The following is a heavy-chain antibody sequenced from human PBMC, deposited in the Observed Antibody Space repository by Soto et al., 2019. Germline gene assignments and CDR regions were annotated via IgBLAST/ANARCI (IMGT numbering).Heavy chain of an antibody. CDR3: ARDPEMHDFWSGYYLYYYYYMDV. V-gene: IGHV1-18*01. D-gene: IGHD3-3*01. J-gene: IGHJ6*03. CDR1: GYTFTSYG. CDR2: ISAYNGNT. Sequence: QVQLVQSGAEVKKPGASVKVSCKASGYTFTSYGISWVRQAPGQGLEWMGWISAYNGNTNYAQKLQGRGTMTTDTSTSTAYMELRSLRSDDTAVYYCARDPEMHDFWSGYYLYYYYYMDVWGKGTTVTVSS.